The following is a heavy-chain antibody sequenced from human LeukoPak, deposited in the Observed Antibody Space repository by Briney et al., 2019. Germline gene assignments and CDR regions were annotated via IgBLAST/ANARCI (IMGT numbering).Heavy chain of an antibody. CDR2: INPTGGST. CDR1: GYTFTSYY. J-gene: IGHJ4*02. D-gene: IGHD4-17*01. V-gene: IGHV1-46*01. Sequence: GASVKVSCKASGYTFTSYYMHWVRQAPGQGLEWMGLINPTGGSTGYAQKFQGRVTMTRDMSTSTDYMELSSLRSEDTAIYYCARGYGDYVDFDYWGQGTLVTVSS. CDR3: ARGYGDYVDFDY.